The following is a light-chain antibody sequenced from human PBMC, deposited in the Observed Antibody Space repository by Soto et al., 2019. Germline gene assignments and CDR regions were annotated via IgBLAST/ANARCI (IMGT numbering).Light chain of an antibody. J-gene: IGKJ1*01. Sequence: DIQMTQSPSTLSASVGDRVTITCRASQGISTWLAWYQQKPGRAPNLLLFDAATLRTGVPSRFSGSGSGTDFTLTISSLQPDDFATYYCQQYNPYSARTFGQGTKVDLK. CDR1: QGISTW. CDR2: DAA. CDR3: QQYNPYSART. V-gene: IGKV1-5*01.